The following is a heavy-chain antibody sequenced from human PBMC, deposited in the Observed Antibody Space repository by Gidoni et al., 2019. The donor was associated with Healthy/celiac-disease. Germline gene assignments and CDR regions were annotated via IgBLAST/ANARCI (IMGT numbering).Heavy chain of an antibody. J-gene: IGHJ4*02. V-gene: IGHV1-69*09. CDR2: IIPILGIA. CDR1: GGTFSSYA. D-gene: IGHD7-27*01. CDR3: ARGTNWGWMGY. Sequence: QVQLVQSVAAVKKPGSSVKVSCKASGGTFSSYAISWVRQAPGQGLEWMGRIIPILGIANYEQKFQGRVTITADKSTSTAYMELSSLRSEDTAVYYCARGTNWGWMGYWGQGTLVTVSS.